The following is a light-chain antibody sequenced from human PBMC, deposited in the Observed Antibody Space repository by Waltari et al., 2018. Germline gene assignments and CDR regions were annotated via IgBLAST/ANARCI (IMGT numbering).Light chain of an antibody. V-gene: IGLV2-14*01. CDR3: CSYTTTTTLV. J-gene: IGLJ1*01. CDR1: RNDVGSYSY. CDR2: EVT. Sequence: QSAPTQPASVSASPGQSITISCTGTRNDVGSYSYVSWYRQYPGKAPELLIYEVTHRPSGVSDRFSGSRSGRTASLTISGLQTEDEANYFCCSYTTTTTLVFGTGTKVIVL.